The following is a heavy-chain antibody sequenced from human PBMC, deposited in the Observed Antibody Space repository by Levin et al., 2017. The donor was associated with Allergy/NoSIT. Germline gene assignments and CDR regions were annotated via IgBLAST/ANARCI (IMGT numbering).Heavy chain of an antibody. CDR1: GGSISSGGYY. J-gene: IGHJ4*02. D-gene: IGHD6-13*01. Sequence: PSETLSLTCTVSGGSISSGGYYWSWIRQHPGKGLEWIGYIYYSGSTYYNPSLKSRVTISVDTSKNQFSLKLSSVTAADTAVYYCARDSVAAAGTLGYWGQGTLVTVSS. CDR3: ARDSVAAAGTLGY. V-gene: IGHV4-31*03. CDR2: IYYSGST.